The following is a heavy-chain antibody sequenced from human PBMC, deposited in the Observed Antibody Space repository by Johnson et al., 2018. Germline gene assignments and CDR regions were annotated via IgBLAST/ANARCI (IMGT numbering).Heavy chain of an antibody. CDR2: ISSSGRTI. CDR3: ARRVAVRGVSPYYYYGMDV. D-gene: IGHD3-10*01. CDR1: GFTFSDYY. V-gene: IGHV3-11*01. J-gene: IGHJ6*02. Sequence: VQLVESGGGLVKPGGSLRLSCAASGFTFSDYYMSWIRQAPRKGLEWVSYISSSGRTIYYADSVKGRFTISRDNAKNSLYPQMNSLRAEGTAVYYCARRVAVRGVSPYYYYGMDVWGQGTTVTVSS.